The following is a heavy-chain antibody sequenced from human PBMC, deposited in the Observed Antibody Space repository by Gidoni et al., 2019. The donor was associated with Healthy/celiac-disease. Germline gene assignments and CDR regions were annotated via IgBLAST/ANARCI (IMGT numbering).Heavy chain of an antibody. CDR1: GGTFRSYA. D-gene: IGHD3-22*01. J-gene: IGHJ4*02. V-gene: IGHV1-69*01. CDR3: ARDRSPYYYDSSGYYQNFDY. Sequence: QVQLVQSGAEVKKPGSSVKVSCKASGGTFRSYAISWVRQAPGQGLEWMGGIIPIFGTANYAQKFQGRVTITADESTSTAYMELSSLRSEDTAVYYCARDRSPYYYDSSGYYQNFDYWGQGTLVTVSS. CDR2: IIPIFGTA.